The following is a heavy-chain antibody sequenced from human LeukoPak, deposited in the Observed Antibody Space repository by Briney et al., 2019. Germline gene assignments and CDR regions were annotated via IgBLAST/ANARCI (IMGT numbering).Heavy chain of an antibody. J-gene: IGHJ6*03. CDR2: IYTSGST. CDR1: GGSISSYY. Sequence: SETLSLTCTVSGGSISSYYWSWIRQPAGKGLEWIGRIYTSGSTNYNPSLQSRVTMSVDTSKNQFSLKLSSVPPADTAVYYCARAKAVYYYMDVWGKGTTVTVSS. V-gene: IGHV4-4*07. D-gene: IGHD6-19*01. CDR3: ARAKAVYYYMDV.